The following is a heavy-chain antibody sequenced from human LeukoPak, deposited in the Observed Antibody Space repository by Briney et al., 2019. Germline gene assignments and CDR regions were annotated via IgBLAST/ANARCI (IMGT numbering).Heavy chain of an antibody. V-gene: IGHV1-69*06. CDR3: AKQGAVRQDYYMDV. D-gene: IGHD3-16*01. Sequence: SVKVSCKASGGSFGNYAITWVRQAPGQGLEWMGRIIPIFGATTYAQKFQGRVTITADMGSSTAYLELTGLTSEDTALYFCAKQGAVRQDYYMDVWGNGTTVIVSS. J-gene: IGHJ6*03. CDR1: GGSFGNYA. CDR2: IIPIFGAT.